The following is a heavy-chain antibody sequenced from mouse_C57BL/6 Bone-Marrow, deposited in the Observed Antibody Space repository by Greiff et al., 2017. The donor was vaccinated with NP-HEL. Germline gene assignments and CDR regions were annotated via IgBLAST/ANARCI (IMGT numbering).Heavy chain of an antibody. D-gene: IGHD2-5*01. CDR3: ARDASYYSNTFAY. Sequence: QVQLKQSGAELARPGASVKLSCKASGYTFTSYGISWVKQRTGPGLEWIGEIYPRSGNPYYNETFKGTATLTADKSSSTAYMELRSLTSEDSAVYVCARDASYYSNTFAYWGQGTLVTVAA. J-gene: IGHJ3*01. V-gene: IGHV1-81*01. CDR1: GYTFTSYG. CDR2: IYPRSGNP.